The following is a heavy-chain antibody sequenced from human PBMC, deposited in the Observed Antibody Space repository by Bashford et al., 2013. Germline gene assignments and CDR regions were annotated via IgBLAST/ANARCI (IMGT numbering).Heavy chain of an antibody. CDR3: ARVGVNSWSSAQMDA. D-gene: IGHD6-13*01. Sequence: ASVKVSCKASGSTFSGSFLHWVRQAPGQGLEWMGWLNADSGGTDYAQEFQDRVTMTRDTSISTAYMDLSNLTSDDTAVYYCARVGVNSWSSAQMDAWGQGDHGSPSP. CDR2: LNADSGGT. CDR1: GSTFSGSF. J-gene: IGHJ6*02. V-gene: IGHV1-2*02.